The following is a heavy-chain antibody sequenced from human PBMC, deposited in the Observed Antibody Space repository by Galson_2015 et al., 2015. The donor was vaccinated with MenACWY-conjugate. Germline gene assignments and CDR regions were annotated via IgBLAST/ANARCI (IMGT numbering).Heavy chain of an antibody. V-gene: IGHV5-51*01. D-gene: IGHD2-8*01. CDR1: GYTFTTYW. CDR2: ISPGDSYT. J-gene: IGHJ6*02. Sequence: QSGAEVKKPGESLKISCKGSGYTFTTYWIGWVRQMPGKGLEWMGFISPGDSYTRYNPAFQGQVTISADKSISTAYLQWNSLQASDTAMYYCARRPPGVHGMDAWGQGTPVTVSS. CDR3: ARRPPGVHGMDA.